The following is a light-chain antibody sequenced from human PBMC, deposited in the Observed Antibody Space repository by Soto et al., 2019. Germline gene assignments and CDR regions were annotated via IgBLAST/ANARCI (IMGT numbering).Light chain of an antibody. V-gene: IGKV1-5*03. J-gene: IGKJ4*01. CDR3: PQYYRYAIT. CDR1: QRISHW. Sequence: DIQMTQSPSTLSASVGDRVTITCRASQRISHWLAWYQQKPEKAPTVLIYQASSLESAVPSRFSAGGSWTYFTLTFGSLQPGDFPSYYWPQYYRYAITFGGGGKVEIK. CDR2: QAS.